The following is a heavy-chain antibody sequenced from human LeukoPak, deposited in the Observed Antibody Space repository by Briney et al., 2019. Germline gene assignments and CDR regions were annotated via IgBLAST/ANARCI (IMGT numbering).Heavy chain of an antibody. CDR3: ARGGYSLYYFDY. D-gene: IGHD5-12*01. CDR2: INHSGST. Sequence: SETLSLTCAVYGGSFSGYYWSWIRQPPGKGLEWIGEINHSGSTNYNPSLKSRVTISLDTSKNQFSLKLSSVTAADTAVYYCARGGYSLYYFDYWGQGTLVTVSS. V-gene: IGHV4-34*01. CDR1: GGSFSGYY. J-gene: IGHJ4*02.